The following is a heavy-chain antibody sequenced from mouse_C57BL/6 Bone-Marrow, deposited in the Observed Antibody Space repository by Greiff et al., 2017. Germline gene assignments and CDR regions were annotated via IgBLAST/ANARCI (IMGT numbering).Heavy chain of an antibody. D-gene: IGHD1-1*01. Sequence: QVQLQQPGAELVRPGTSVKLSCKASGYTFTSYWMHWVKQRPGQGLEWIGVIDPSDSYTNYNQKFKGKATLTVDTSSSTAYMQLSSLTSEDSAVYYCAIPLYYYGCMWFAYWGQGTLVTVSA. CDR3: AIPLYYYGCMWFAY. CDR1: GYTFTSYW. CDR2: IDPSDSYT. J-gene: IGHJ3*01. V-gene: IGHV1-59*01.